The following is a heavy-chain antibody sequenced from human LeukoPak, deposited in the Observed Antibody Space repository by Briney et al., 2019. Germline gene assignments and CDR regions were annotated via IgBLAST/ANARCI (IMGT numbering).Heavy chain of an antibody. CDR1: GYSVTSYW. CDR2: IYPPDSDT. V-gene: IGHV5-51*01. CDR3: ARAAPEWLLSQDAFDI. J-gene: IGHJ3*02. Sequence: GESLKISCQGSGYSVTSYWIAWVRQMPGKGLEWMGIIYPPDSDTKYSPSFQGQVTIPADKSSNSAYLQWSSLKASDTALYYCARAAPEWLLSQDAFDIWGQGTMVIVSS. D-gene: IGHD5-12*01.